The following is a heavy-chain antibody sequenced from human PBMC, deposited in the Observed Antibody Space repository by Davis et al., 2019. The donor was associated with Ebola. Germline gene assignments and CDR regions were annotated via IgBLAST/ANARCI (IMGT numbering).Heavy chain of an antibody. CDR1: GDSISDYM. CDR2: IYSSGRV. J-gene: IGHJ4*02. CDR3: ARDDVPGLLDS. V-gene: IGHV4-4*07. Sequence: SETLSLTCTISGDSISDYMWNWIRQSDGKRLEWIGRIYSSGRVNYNPSLKSRVSMSIDTSNKFFSLKLNSLTAADTAVYYCARDDVPGLLDSWGLGARVIVSS. D-gene: IGHD3-10*02.